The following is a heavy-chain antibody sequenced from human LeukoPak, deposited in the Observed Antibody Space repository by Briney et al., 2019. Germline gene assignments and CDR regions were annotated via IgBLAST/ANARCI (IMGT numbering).Heavy chain of an antibody. V-gene: IGHV3-23*01. D-gene: IGHD3-10*01. CDR1: GFTFSSYA. J-gene: IGHJ4*02. CDR3: AKDGQLLWFGPDYY. CDR2: LSGSGGST. Sequence: PGGSLRLSCAASGFTFSSYAMSWVRQAPGKGLEWVSALSGSGGSTYYADSVKGRFTISRDNSKKTLYLQMNSLRAEDTAVYYCAKDGQLLWFGPDYYWGQGTLVTVSS.